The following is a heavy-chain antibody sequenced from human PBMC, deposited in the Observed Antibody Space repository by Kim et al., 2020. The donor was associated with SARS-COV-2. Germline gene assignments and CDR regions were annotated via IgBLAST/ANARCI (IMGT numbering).Heavy chain of an antibody. D-gene: IGHD6-19*01. CDR2: IYYSGST. CDR1: GGSISSSSYY. J-gene: IGHJ4*02. Sequence: SETLSLTCTVSGGSISSSSYYWGWLRQPPGKGLEWIGSIYYSGSTYSNPSLKSRVTISVDTSKNQFSLKLSSVTAADTAVYYCARPLRGGIAVAGGYYFDCWGQGTLVTVSS. V-gene: IGHV4-39*01. CDR3: ARPLRGGIAVAGGYYFDC.